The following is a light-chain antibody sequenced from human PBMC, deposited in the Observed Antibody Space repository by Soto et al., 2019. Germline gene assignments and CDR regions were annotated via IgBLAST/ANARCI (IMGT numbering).Light chain of an antibody. J-gene: IGKJ1*01. CDR3: MQGTHWLWT. CDR1: QSLVYSDGNTY. CDR2: KVS. V-gene: IGKV2-30*01. Sequence: DVVMTQSPLSLPVTLGQPASISCRSSQSLVYSDGNTYLTWFQQRPGQSPRRLIYKVSIRDSGVPDRFSGSGSGTDFTLKISRVEAEDVGVYYCMQGTHWLWTFGQGTKVDIK.